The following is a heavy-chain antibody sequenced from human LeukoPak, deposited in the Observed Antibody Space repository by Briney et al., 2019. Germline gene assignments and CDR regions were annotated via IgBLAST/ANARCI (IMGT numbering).Heavy chain of an antibody. D-gene: IGHD2-21*02. J-gene: IGHJ6*02. CDR1: GDSVSSDSAA. CDR2: TYYRSKWYN. V-gene: IGHV6-1*01. Sequence: SQILSLTCAISGDSVSSDSAAWNWIRQSPSRGLEWLGRTYYRSKWYNDYAVSVKSRITINPDTSKNQFSLQLNSVTPEDTAVYYCARDLVVVTAIPVYYYGMDVWGQGTTVTVSS. CDR3: ARDLVVVTAIPVYYYGMDV.